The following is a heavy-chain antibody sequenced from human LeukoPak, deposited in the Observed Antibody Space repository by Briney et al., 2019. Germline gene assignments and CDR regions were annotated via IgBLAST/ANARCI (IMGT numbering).Heavy chain of an antibody. CDR2: MSGDGSQR. CDR1: GFNFGDYW. Sequence: GGSLRLSCAASGFNFGDYWMTWVRQTPGKGLECVATMSGDGSQRYYVDSVKGRFTISRDNAKNSLYLQMNSLRAEDTAVYYCARDALISAKTHDAFDIWGQGTMVTVSS. V-gene: IGHV3-7*01. CDR3: ARDALISAKTHDAFDI. D-gene: IGHD6-25*01. J-gene: IGHJ3*02.